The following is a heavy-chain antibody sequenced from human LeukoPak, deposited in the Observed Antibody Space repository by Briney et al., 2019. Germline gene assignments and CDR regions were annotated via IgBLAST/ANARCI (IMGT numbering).Heavy chain of an antibody. CDR1: GYTFTSYD. D-gene: IGHD4-17*01. Sequence: ASVTVSCMASGYTFTSYDINWVRQAAGQGLEWMGWMNPNSGGTNYAQKSQGRVTMTRDTSISTAYMELSRLRSDDTAVYYCARHNDYGMYYFDYWGQGTLVTVSS. CDR3: ARHNDYGMYYFDY. V-gene: IGHV1-2*02. CDR2: MNPNSGGT. J-gene: IGHJ4*02.